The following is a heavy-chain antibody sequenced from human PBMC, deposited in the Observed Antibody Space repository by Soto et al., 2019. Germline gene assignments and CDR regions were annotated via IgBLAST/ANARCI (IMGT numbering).Heavy chain of an antibody. Sequence: EVHLVQSGGGSVQPGGSLRLSCAASGFTFSDFWMSWVRQAPGMGLEWVANINQDGSEDYYEGSVKGRFTISRDNAKNSLYLQMNSLRAEDTAVYYCTRSQSWGQGTLVTVSS. CDR3: TRSQS. CDR2: INQDGSED. J-gene: IGHJ1*01. V-gene: IGHV3-7*01. CDR1: GFTFSDFW.